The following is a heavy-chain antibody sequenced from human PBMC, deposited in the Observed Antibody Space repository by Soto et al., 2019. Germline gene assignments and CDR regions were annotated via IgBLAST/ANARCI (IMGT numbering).Heavy chain of an antibody. CDR3: ARDHLGYCSSTRCHHMGWFDP. CDR1: GGTFSSYA. D-gene: IGHD2-2*01. Sequence: QVQLVQSGAEVKKPGSSVKVSCKASGGTFSSYAISWVRQAPGQGREWMGGIIPIFGTANYAQKFQGRVTITADESTSTAYMELSSLRSEDTAVYYCARDHLGYCSSTRCHHMGWFDPWGQGTLVTVSS. CDR2: IIPIFGTA. J-gene: IGHJ5*02. V-gene: IGHV1-69*01.